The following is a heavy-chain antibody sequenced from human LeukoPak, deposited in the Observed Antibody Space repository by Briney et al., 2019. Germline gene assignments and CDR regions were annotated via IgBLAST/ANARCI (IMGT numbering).Heavy chain of an antibody. CDR3: ARGRAAADWFDP. CDR2: MNPNSGNT. D-gene: IGHD2-15*01. CDR1: RYTFTSYD. Sequence: ASVKVSCKASRYTFTSYDINWVRQATGQGLEWMGWMNPNSGNTGYAQKFQGRATMTRNTSISTAYMELSSLRSEDTAVYYCARGRAAADWFDPWGQGTLVTVSS. V-gene: IGHV1-8*01. J-gene: IGHJ5*02.